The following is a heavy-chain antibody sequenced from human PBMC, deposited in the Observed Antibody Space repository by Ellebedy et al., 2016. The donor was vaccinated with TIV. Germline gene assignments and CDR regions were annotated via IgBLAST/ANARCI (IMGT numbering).Heavy chain of an antibody. CDR2: ISHDGSSQ. J-gene: IGHJ4*02. CDR3: ARDLEKSSGWYGGAAY. CDR1: GFTFDSYA. Sequence: LGGSLRLSCVASGFTFDSYAMHWVRQAPGKGLEWVAVISHDGSSQYYADSVKGRFTVSRDNSMTTVYLEMNSLRAEDTALYYCARDLEKSSGWYGGAAYWGQGTLVTVSS. D-gene: IGHD6-19*01. V-gene: IGHV3-30-3*01.